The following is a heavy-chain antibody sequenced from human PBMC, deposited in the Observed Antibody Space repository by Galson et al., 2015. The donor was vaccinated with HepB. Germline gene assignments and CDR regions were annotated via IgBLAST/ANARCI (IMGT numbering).Heavy chain of an antibody. CDR1: GFSVSDHY. CDR3: FSLDIDY. V-gene: IGHV3-53*01. Sequence: SLRLSCAASGFSVSDHYVNWVRQAPGKGLEWVSVMFGASSTYYADSVKGRFTISRDSSKNTLYLQMNSLRAEDTAVYYCFSLDIDYWGQGTLVTVSS. J-gene: IGHJ4*02. D-gene: IGHD3-16*02. CDR2: MFGASST.